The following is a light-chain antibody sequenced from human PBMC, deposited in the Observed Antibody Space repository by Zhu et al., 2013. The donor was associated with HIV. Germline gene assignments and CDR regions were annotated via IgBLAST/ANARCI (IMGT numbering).Light chain of an antibody. CDR1: QTISNY. Sequence: IQMTQSPLSLSASIGDRVTISCRASQTISNYLNWFQQKPGKAPRLLIFATSNLQSGVPSRFSGSGSGTDFTLIISSLQPEDFATYYCQQSYSTPFTFGQGTKLEIK. J-gene: IGKJ2*01. CDR3: QQSYSTPFT. CDR2: ATS. V-gene: IGKV1-39*01.